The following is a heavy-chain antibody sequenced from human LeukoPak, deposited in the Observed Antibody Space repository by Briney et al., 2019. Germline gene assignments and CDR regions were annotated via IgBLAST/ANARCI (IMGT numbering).Heavy chain of an antibody. J-gene: IGHJ4*02. Sequence: SETLSLTCAVYGGSFSGYYWSWIRQPPGKGREWIGEINHSGSTNYNPSLKSRVTISLYTSKNKFSLILSSLTAADTAVYYCARLPFSSIDYWGQGTMVTVSS. D-gene: IGHD6-19*01. V-gene: IGHV4-34*01. CDR1: GGSFSGYY. CDR2: INHSGST. CDR3: ARLPFSSIDY.